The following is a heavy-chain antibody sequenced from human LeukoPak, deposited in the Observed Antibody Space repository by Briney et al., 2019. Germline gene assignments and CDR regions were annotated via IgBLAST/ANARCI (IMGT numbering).Heavy chain of an antibody. V-gene: IGHV3-74*01. CDR2: INSDGSST. J-gene: IGHJ6*03. D-gene: IGHD6-19*01. CDR3: ARMPDGAVAGWWWDYYYYYYMDV. Sequence: PGGSLRLSCAASGFTFSSYWMHWVRQAPGKGLVWVSRINSDGSSTSYADSVKGRFTISRDNAKNTLYLQMNSLRAEDTAVYYCARMPDGAVAGWWWDYYYYYYMDVWGKGTTVTVSS. CDR1: GFTFSSYW.